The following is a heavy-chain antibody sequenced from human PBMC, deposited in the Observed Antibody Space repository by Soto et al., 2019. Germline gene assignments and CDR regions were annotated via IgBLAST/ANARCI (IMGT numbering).Heavy chain of an antibody. CDR2: IIPILGTA. CDR3: ARTKTYDFWSGYYLSWFDP. V-gene: IGHV1-69*13. CDR1: GGTFSSYA. D-gene: IGHD3-3*01. Sequence: SVKVSCKASGGTFSSYAISWVRQAPGQGLEWMGGIIPILGTANYAQKIQGRVTITADESTSTAYMELSSLRSEDTAVYYCARTKTYDFWSGYYLSWFDPWGQGTLVTVSS. J-gene: IGHJ5*02.